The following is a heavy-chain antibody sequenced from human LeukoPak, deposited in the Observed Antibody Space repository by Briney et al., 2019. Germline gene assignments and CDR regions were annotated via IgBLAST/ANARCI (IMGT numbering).Heavy chain of an antibody. CDR3: ARGPVTRFEI. V-gene: IGHV3-53*01. CDR1: GFIVSSNY. J-gene: IGHJ3*02. CDR2: IYSGGTT. D-gene: IGHD4-17*01. Sequence: GGSLRLSCAASGFIVSSNYMSWVRRAPGKGLEWVSVIYSGGTTYYADSVKGRFTISRDNSNNTLYLQMNSLRAEDTAVYYCARGPVTRFEIWGQGTMVTLSS.